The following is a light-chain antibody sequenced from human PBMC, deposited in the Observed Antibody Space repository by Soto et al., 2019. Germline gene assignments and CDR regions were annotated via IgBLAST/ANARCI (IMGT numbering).Light chain of an antibody. CDR1: QIVTSSY. CDR2: GAS. V-gene: IGKV3-20*01. J-gene: IGKJ4*01. CDR3: QKYGRSPA. Sequence: EIVLTQSPGTLSLSPGERATLSCRASQIVTSSYLAWYQQKPGQAPRLLIYGASSRATGIPDRFSGSGSGTDFTLTISRLEPEDFAVYYCQKYGRSPAFGGGTKVEIK.